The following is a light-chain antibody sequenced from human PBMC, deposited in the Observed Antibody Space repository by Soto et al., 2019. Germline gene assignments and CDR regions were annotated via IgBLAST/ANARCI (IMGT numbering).Light chain of an antibody. CDR2: EVS. CDR1: SSDVGGYNY. J-gene: IGLJ1*01. CDR3: TSFTCSTTYV. Sequence: QSALTQPASVSGSPGQSITISCTGTSSDVGGYNYVCWYQHHPGKAPKLIISEVSNRPSGVSDRFSGSKSGNTASLTISGLQPEDEADYYCTSFTCSTTYVFGSGTKGTVL. V-gene: IGLV2-14*01.